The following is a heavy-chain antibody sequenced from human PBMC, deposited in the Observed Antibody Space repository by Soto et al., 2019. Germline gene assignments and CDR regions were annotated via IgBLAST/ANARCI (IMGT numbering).Heavy chain of an antibody. CDR3: ARVNQLAPKRNAFDI. V-gene: IGHV4-59*01. Sequence: SETLSLTCTVSGDSITSFFWSWVRQPPGKGLEWIGYVHYSGSTNYNPSLKSRLTMLVDTSKNHFSLRLDSVTAADTAVYYCARVNQLAPKRNAFDIWGQGTMVTVSS. J-gene: IGHJ3*02. CDR1: GDSITSFF. CDR2: VHYSGST. D-gene: IGHD2-2*01.